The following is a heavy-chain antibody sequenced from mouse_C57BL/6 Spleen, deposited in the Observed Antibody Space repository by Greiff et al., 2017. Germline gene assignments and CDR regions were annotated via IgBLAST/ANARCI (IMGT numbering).Heavy chain of an antibody. V-gene: IGHV5-17*01. CDR2: ISSGSSTI. D-gene: IGHD1-1*01. Sequence: EVKVVESGGGLVKPGGSLKLSCAASGFTFSDYGMHWVRQAPEKGLEWVAYISSGSSTIYYADTVKGRFTIARDNAKNTLFLQMTSLRSEDTAMYYCARWAYGSSPYVWGTGTTVTVSS. CDR3: ARWAYGSSPYV. CDR1: GFTFSDYG. J-gene: IGHJ1*03.